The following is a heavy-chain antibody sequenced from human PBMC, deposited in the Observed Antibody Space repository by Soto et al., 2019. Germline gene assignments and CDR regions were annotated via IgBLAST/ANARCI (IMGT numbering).Heavy chain of an antibody. CDR1: GFTFSSYG. V-gene: IGHV3-33*01. J-gene: IGHJ4*02. Sequence: GGSLRLSCAASGFTFSSYGMHWVRQAPGKGLEWVAVIWYDGSNKYYADSVKGRFTISRDNSKNTLYLQMNSLRAEDTAVYYCARDLDWDFQDYWGQGTLVTVSS. CDR2: IWYDGSNK. CDR3: ARDLDWDFQDY. D-gene: IGHD1-7*01.